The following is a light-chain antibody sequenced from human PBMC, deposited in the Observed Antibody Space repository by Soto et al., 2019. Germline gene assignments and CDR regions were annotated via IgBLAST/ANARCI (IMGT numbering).Light chain of an antibody. J-gene: IGKJ5*01. CDR3: QQYNNWPIT. V-gene: IGKV3-15*01. CDR2: GAS. CDR1: QSVSSN. Sequence: EIVMTQSPATLSVSPGERATLSCRASQSVSSNLAWYQQKPGQAPRLLIYGASTRATGTTARFSGSGSGTEFTLTISSLHSEDFAVYYCQQYNNWPITVGQGTRLEIK.